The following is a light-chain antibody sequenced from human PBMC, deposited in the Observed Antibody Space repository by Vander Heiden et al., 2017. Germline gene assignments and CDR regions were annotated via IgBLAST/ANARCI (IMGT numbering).Light chain of an antibody. Sequence: QSVLTQPPSVSGATGQRVTISCTGSNTNIGGGYRVHWYQQVPGTAPKLLIYNNNNRPSGVPDRFSGSNSGTSASLAITGLQAEDEADYYCQCYDNGRNLVFGGGTKVTVL. CDR2: NNN. V-gene: IGLV1-40*01. CDR1: NTNIGGGYR. CDR3: QCYDNGRNLV. J-gene: IGLJ2*01.